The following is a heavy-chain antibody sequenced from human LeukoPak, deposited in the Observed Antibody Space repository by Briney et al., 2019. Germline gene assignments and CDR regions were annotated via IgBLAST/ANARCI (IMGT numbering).Heavy chain of an antibody. CDR3: ARGRRYTGYDYTLSWFDP. D-gene: IGHD5-12*01. CDR2: INHSGST. Sequence: SETLSLTCAVYGGSFSGYYRSRIRQPPGKGLEWIGEINHSGSTNYNPSLKSRVTISVDTSKNQFSLKLSSVTAADTAVYYCARGRRYTGYDYTLSWFDPWGQGTLVTVSS. V-gene: IGHV4-34*01. CDR1: GGSFSGYY. J-gene: IGHJ5*02.